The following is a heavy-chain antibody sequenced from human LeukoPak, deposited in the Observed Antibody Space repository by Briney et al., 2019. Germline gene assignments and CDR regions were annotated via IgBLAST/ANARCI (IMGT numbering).Heavy chain of an antibody. Sequence: PGGSLRLSCAASGFTFSTYNMNWVRQAPGKGLEWVSSITSSSSYTFYADSVKGRFTISRDSSKNTLYLLMSSLRAEDTAVYYCASVHSYGPFDYWGQGTLVTVSP. CDR2: ITSSSSYT. CDR1: GFTFSTYN. CDR3: ASVHSYGPFDY. D-gene: IGHD5-18*01. J-gene: IGHJ4*02. V-gene: IGHV3-21*04.